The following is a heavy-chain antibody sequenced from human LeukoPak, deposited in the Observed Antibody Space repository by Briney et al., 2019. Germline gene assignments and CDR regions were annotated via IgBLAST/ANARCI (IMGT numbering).Heavy chain of an antibody. CDR1: GFTVSSNY. CDR2: IYSGGST. D-gene: IGHD3-22*01. Sequence: GGSLRLSCAASGFTVSSNYMSWVRQAPGKGLEWVSVIYSGGSTYYADSVKGRFTISRDNSKNTLYLQMNSLRAEDTAVYYCARTYDSSSFDIWGQGTMVTVSS. J-gene: IGHJ3*02. CDR3: ARTYDSSSFDI. V-gene: IGHV3-53*05.